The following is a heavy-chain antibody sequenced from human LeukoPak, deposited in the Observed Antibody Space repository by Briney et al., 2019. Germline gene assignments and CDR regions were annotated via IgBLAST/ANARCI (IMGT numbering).Heavy chain of an antibody. CDR1: GFTFSSYA. D-gene: IGHD3-3*01. Sequence: GSLRLSCAASGFTFSSYAMSWVRQAPGKGLEWVSAISGSGGSTYCADSVKGRFTISRDNSKNTLYLQMNSLRAEDTAVYYCAKGRDYDFWRNRYYFDYWGQGTLVTVSS. CDR3: AKGRDYDFWRNRYYFDY. V-gene: IGHV3-23*01. J-gene: IGHJ4*02. CDR2: ISGSGGST.